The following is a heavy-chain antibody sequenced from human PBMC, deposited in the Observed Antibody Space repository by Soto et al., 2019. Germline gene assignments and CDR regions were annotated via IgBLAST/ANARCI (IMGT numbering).Heavy chain of an antibody. J-gene: IGHJ6*02. V-gene: IGHV1-18*01. CDR1: GYTFTSYG. CDR3: VYYCAKSNYGGDDYFQYGLDV. D-gene: IGHD2-21*02. Sequence: GASVKVSCKASGYTFTSYGVSWVRQAPGQGLEWMGWISAFNGQTNYIQKVQGRVTLTTEASTSTAYLELSGLRSDDTADDTAVYYCAKSNYGGDDYFQYGLDVWGQGTTVTVSS. CDR2: ISAFNGQT.